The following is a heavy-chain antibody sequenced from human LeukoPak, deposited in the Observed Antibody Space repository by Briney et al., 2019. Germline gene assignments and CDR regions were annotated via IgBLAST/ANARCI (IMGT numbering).Heavy chain of an antibody. CDR1: GYSISSGYY. Sequence: SETLSLTCTVSGYSISSGYYWGWIRQSPGKALEWIGNIHHSGNTNYNPSLKSRVTIALDTSKNQFSLKLSSVTAADTAVYYCARWEWELSAFDIWGQGTMVTVSS. V-gene: IGHV4-38-2*02. D-gene: IGHD1-26*01. J-gene: IGHJ3*02. CDR2: IHHSGNT. CDR3: ARWEWELSAFDI.